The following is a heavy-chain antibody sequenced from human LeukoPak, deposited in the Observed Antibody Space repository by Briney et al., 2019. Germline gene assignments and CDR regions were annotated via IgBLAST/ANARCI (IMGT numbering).Heavy chain of an antibody. V-gene: IGHV3-74*01. Sequence: PGGSLRLSCAASGFTFSSYWMHWVRQAPGKGLVWVSRINSDGSSTSYADSVKGRFTISRDNAKNTLYLQMDSLRAEDTAVYYCASRHSNYPGFDYWGQGTLVTVSS. CDR2: INSDGSST. D-gene: IGHD5-24*01. CDR1: GFTFSSYW. CDR3: ASRHSNYPGFDY. J-gene: IGHJ4*02.